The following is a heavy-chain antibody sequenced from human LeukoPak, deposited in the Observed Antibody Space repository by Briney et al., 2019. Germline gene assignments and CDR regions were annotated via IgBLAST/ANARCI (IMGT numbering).Heavy chain of an antibody. CDR1: GFTFSSYW. CDR3: AKDMDTSFNFDY. D-gene: IGHD3-3*02. J-gene: IGHJ4*02. CDR2: ISGSGGST. Sequence: PGGSLRLSCAVSGFTFSSYWMNWVRQAPGKGLEWVSAISGSGGSTYYADSVKGRFTISRDNSKNTLYLQMNSLRAEDTAVYYCAKDMDTSFNFDYWGQGTLVTVSS. V-gene: IGHV3-23*01.